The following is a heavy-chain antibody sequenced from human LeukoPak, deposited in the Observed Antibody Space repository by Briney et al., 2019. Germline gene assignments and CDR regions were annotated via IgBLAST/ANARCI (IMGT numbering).Heavy chain of an antibody. CDR1: EYSFTNYW. D-gene: IGHD3-10*01. Sequence: GESLKISCKGSEYSFTNYWIGWVRQMPGKGLEWMGIIYPGGSDTRYSPSFQGQVTISADKSISTAYLQWSSLKASDTAMYFCATYAGSYSKYFQHWGQGTLVTVSS. V-gene: IGHV5-51*01. CDR3: ATYAGSYSKYFQH. CDR2: IYPGGSDT. J-gene: IGHJ1*01.